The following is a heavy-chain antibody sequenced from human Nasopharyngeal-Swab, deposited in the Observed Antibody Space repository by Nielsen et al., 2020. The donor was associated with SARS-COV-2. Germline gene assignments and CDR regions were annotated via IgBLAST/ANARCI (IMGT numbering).Heavy chain of an antibody. CDR2: ISWNSGTT. CDR3: TLLQEHL. CDR1: GFTFDDYA. Sequence: SLKISCAASGFTFDDYAMRWVRQAPGKGLEWVSGISWNSGTTGYADSVKGRFTISRDNAKSSLYLQMNSLHQGPIGLPPGTLLQEHLWG. J-gene: IGHJ6*01. V-gene: IGHV3-9*01.